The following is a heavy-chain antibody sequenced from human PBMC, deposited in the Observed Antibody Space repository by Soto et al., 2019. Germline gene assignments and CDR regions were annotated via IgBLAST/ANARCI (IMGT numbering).Heavy chain of an antibody. J-gene: IGHJ4*02. Sequence: QVQLQESGPGLVKPSETLSLTCTVSGGSVSSGSYYWSWIRQPPGTGLEWIGYIYYSGSTNYNPSLTSPVTISVATSKHHFSLKLRSLTAAATAVYYSARAPLPPNAGNFYYWGQGTLVTVSS. CDR1: GGSVSSGSYY. CDR2: IYYSGST. V-gene: IGHV4-61*01. CDR3: ARAPLPPNAGNFYY.